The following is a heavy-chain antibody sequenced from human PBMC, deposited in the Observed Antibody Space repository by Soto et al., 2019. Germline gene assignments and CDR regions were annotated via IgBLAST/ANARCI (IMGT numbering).Heavy chain of an antibody. CDR1: GDTFKNCV. J-gene: IGHJ6*02. Sequence: QVQVVQSGVEVRRPGSSVKVSCKASGDTFKNCVISWVRQAPGQGLEWMGGIIPLFGTTDFAQRFQGRPTITTDESTTTAYMALSRLRSEDTATYYCAAELGFGKLSVVWGQGTTVIVSS. CDR2: IIPLFGTT. D-gene: IGHD3-10*01. V-gene: IGHV1-69*01. CDR3: AAELGFGKLSVV.